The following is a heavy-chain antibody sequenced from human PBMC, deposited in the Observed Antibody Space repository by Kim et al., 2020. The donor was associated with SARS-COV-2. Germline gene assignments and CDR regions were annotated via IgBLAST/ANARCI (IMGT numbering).Heavy chain of an antibody. CDR1: GFSFRSYG. V-gene: IGHV3-33*05. CDR2: ISYDASDK. Sequence: GGSLRLSCAASGFSFRSYGFHWVRQAPGKGLEWVAYISYDASDKFYSDSVKGRFTISRDNSKNTLYLQINSLRVDDTAVFYCARGPVDPKDGWYFDLWGRGPLVTVSS. CDR3: ARGPVDPKDGWYFDL. D-gene: IGHD5-12*01. J-gene: IGHJ2*01.